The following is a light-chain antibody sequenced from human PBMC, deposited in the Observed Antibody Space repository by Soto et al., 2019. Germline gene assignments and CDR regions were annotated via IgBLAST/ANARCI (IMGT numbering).Light chain of an antibody. V-gene: IGKV1-39*01. CDR3: QQSDSSSPT. Sequence: DIPVTQSPSSLSASVGDRVTITCRASQSINSHLNWYQQQPGKAPKLLIYTATTLQSGVPSRFSGSGYGTHFTLTINSLQPDDLATYNCQQSDSSSPTFGQGTKVEIK. CDR1: QSINSH. J-gene: IGKJ1*01. CDR2: TAT.